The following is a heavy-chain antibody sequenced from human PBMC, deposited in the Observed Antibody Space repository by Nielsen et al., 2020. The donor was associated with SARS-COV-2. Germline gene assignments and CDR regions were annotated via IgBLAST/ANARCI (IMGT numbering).Heavy chain of an antibody. CDR1: GYTFTSYD. CDR2: MNPNSGNI. J-gene: IGHJ6*02. D-gene: IGHD2-2*02. Sequence: ASVKVSCKASGYTFTSYDINWVRQATGQGLEWMGWMNPNSGNIGYAQKFQGRVTMTRNTSISTAYMELSSLRSEDTAVYYCARGACSSTSCYRNLYYGMDVWGQGTTVTVSS. V-gene: IGHV1-8*01. CDR3: ARGACSSTSCYRNLYYGMDV.